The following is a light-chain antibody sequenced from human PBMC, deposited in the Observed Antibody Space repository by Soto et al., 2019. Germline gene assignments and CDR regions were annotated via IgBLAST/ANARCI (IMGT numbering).Light chain of an antibody. Sequence: QSALTQPASVSGSPGQSITISCTGTSSDVGSYNYVSWYQQHPGKAPKVMIYDVSNRPSGVSYRFSGSKSGNTASLTISGLQGEYEADYYCSSYTTSSTYVFGTGTKLTVL. V-gene: IGLV2-14*01. CDR3: SSYTTSSTYV. CDR2: DVS. J-gene: IGLJ1*01. CDR1: SSDVGSYNY.